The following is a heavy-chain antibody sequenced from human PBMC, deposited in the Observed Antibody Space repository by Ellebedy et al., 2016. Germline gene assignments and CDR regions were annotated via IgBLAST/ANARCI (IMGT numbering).Heavy chain of an antibody. Sequence: GESLKISCAASGFTFSSSAMHWVRQAPGKGLEWVAVISYDGGNEYYADSVKGRFTISRDDSKNTLYLQINSLRAEDTAVYYCARDPTYYDFWSDYDFRTWFDPWGQGTLVTVSS. J-gene: IGHJ5*02. CDR1: GFTFSSSA. D-gene: IGHD3-3*01. V-gene: IGHV3-30-3*01. CDR3: ARDPTYYDFWSDYDFRTWFDP. CDR2: ISYDGGNE.